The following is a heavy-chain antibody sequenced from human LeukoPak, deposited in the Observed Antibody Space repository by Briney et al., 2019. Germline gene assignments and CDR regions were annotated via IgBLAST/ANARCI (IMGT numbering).Heavy chain of an antibody. CDR3: ARVGYNSGWYEY. D-gene: IGHD6-19*01. Sequence: GGSLRLSCAASGFTFSIYSMNWVRQAPGKGLEWVSFISSSSSSIYYADSVKGRFTISRDNAKNSLYLQMNSLRDEDTAVYFCARVGYNSGWYEYWGQGTLVTVSS. V-gene: IGHV3-48*02. CDR2: ISSSSSSI. CDR1: GFTFSIYS. J-gene: IGHJ4*02.